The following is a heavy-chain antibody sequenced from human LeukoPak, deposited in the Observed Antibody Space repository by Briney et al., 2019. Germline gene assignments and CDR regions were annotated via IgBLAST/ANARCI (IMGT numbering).Heavy chain of an antibody. CDR2: IYSGGST. CDR1: GFTVSSNY. D-gene: IGHD3-10*01. Sequence: GGSLRLSCAASGFTVSSNYMSWVRQAPGRGLEWVSVIYSGGSTYYADSVKGRFTISRDNSKNTLFLQMNSLRAGDTAVYYCARGTVTVVDYWGQGTLVTVSS. V-gene: IGHV3-66*01. CDR3: ARGTVTVVDY. J-gene: IGHJ4*02.